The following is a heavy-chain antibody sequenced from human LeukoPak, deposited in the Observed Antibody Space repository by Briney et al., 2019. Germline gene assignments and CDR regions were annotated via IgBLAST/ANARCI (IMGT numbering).Heavy chain of an antibody. Sequence: GGSLRLSCAASGFTFSSYAMSWVRQAPGKGLEWVSAISGSGGSTYYADSVKGRFTISRDNSKNTLYLQMNSLRAEDTAVYYCAKDGRHYDSSGYYGDFDYWGQGTLVTVSS. D-gene: IGHD3-22*01. CDR1: GFTFSSYA. V-gene: IGHV3-23*01. J-gene: IGHJ4*02. CDR2: ISGSGGST. CDR3: AKDGRHYDSSGYYGDFDY.